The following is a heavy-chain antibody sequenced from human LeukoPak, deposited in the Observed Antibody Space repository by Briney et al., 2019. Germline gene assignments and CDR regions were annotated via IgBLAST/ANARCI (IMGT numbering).Heavy chain of an antibody. CDR3: AKPRRLYNYAFDI. CDR1: GGSFSGYY. CDR2: INHSGST. J-gene: IGHJ3*02. Sequence: SSETLSLTCAVYGGSFSGYYWSWIRQPPGKGLEWIGEINHSGSTNYNPSLKSRVTISVDTSKNQFSLKLSSVTAADTAVYYCAKPRRLYNYAFDIWGQGTMVTVSS. V-gene: IGHV4-34*01. D-gene: IGHD1-20*01.